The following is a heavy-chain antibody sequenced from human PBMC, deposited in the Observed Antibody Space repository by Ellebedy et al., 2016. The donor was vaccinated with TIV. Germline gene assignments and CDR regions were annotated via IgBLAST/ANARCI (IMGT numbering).Heavy chain of an antibody. D-gene: IGHD3-10*01. CDR2: IKQGGSEK. CDR1: GFTFTNYW. CDR3: ARLDAIIDVKSLDY. Sequence: GESLKISCAASGFTFTNYWMSWVRQAPGKGLEWVATIKQGGSEKYYVGSVKGRFTISRDNAKNSLYLQMNSLRAEDTAVYYCARLDAIIDVKSLDYWGQGTLVTVSS. J-gene: IGHJ4*02. V-gene: IGHV3-7*03.